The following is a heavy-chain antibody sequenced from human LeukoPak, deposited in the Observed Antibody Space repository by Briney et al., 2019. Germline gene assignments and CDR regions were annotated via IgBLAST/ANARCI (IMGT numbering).Heavy chain of an antibody. CDR3: ARLAAAGTIFDY. D-gene: IGHD6-13*01. J-gene: IGHJ4*02. V-gene: IGHV4-39*01. Sequence: SETLSLTCTVSGGXISSSSYYWGWIRQPPGKGLEWIGSIYYSGSTYCNPSLKSRVTISVDTSKNQFSLKLSSVTAADTAVYYCARLAAAGTIFDYWGQGTLVTVSS. CDR2: IYYSGST. CDR1: GGXISSSSYY.